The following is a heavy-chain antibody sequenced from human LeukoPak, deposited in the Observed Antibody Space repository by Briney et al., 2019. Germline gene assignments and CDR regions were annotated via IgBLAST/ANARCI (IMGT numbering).Heavy chain of an antibody. CDR1: GFTFTSYD. V-gene: IGHV3-21*01. CDR3: ARGTLGAWGW. D-gene: IGHD6-19*01. J-gene: IGHJ4*02. Sequence: PGGSLRLSCAVSGFTFTSYDMNWVRQAPGKGLEWFSSISSSSNYIHYADSVKGRFTISRDNAKNSLYLQMNSLRAEDTAVYFCARGTLGAWGWWGQGTLVTVSA. CDR2: ISSSSNYI.